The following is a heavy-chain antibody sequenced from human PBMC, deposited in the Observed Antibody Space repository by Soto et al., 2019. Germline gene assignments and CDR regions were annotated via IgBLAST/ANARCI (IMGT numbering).Heavy chain of an antibody. J-gene: IGHJ5*02. Sequence: PGGSLRLSCAASGFTFSSYSMNWVRQAPGKGLEWVSSISSSSSYIYYADSVKGRFTISRDNAKNSLYLQMNSLRAEDTAVYYCARDRDSSGWFDPWGQGTLVTVSS. V-gene: IGHV3-21*01. CDR2: ISSSSSYI. D-gene: IGHD6-19*01. CDR1: GFTFSSYS. CDR3: ARDRDSSGWFDP.